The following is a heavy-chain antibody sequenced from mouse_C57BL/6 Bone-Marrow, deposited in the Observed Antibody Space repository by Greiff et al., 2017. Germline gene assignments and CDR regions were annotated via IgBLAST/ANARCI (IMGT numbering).Heavy chain of an antibody. Sequence: DVKLVESGGGLVKPGGSLKLSCAASGFTFSSYAMSWVRQTPEKRLEWVATISDGGSYTYYPDNVKGRFTISRDNAKNNLYLQMSHLKSEDTAMYYCARSWDYFSMDYWGQGTSVTVSS. CDR2: ISDGGSYT. D-gene: IGHD4-1*01. CDR1: GFTFSSYA. J-gene: IGHJ4*01. V-gene: IGHV5-4*03. CDR3: ARSWDYFSMDY.